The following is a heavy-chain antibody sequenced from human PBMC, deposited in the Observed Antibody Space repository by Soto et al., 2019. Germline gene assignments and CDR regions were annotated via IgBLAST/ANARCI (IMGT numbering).Heavy chain of an antibody. J-gene: IGHJ5*02. Sequence: ASVKVPCRASGYTFTTYYMHWLRQAPVQGLEWMGVINPSGGSTSYAQKFQGRVTMTSDTSTSTVFMDLSSLKYEDTAVYYCARDWAHYDFWSGRNWFDPWGQGTLVTVSS. CDR2: INPSGGST. V-gene: IGHV1-46*01. CDR3: ARDWAHYDFWSGRNWFDP. D-gene: IGHD3-3*01. CDR1: GYTFTTYY.